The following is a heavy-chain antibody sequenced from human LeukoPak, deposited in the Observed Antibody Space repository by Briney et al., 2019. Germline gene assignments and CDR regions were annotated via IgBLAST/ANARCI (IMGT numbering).Heavy chain of an antibody. CDR1: GFTFSSYA. CDR2: ISGSGFST. Sequence: PGGSLRLPCAASGFTFSSYAMSWVRQAPGKGLEWVSGISGSGFSTYYADSVKGRFTISRDNSKNTLYLQMNSLRAEDTAVYYCAKKAYYYDSSGYSGYYFDYWGQGTLVTVSS. D-gene: IGHD3-22*01. V-gene: IGHV3-23*01. CDR3: AKKAYYYDSSGYSGYYFDY. J-gene: IGHJ4*02.